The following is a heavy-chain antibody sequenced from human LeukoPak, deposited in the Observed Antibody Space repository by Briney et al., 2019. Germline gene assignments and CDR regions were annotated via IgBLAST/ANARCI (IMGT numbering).Heavy chain of an antibody. CDR2: ISSSGSTI. CDR3: ARGDYGDYWNYYYMDV. Sequence: GGSLRLSCAASGFTFSDYYMSCIRQAPGKGLEWVSYISSSGSTIYYADSVKGRFTISRDNAKNSLYLQMNSLRAEDTAVYYCARGDYGDYWNYYYMDVWGKGTTVTVSS. D-gene: IGHD4-17*01. J-gene: IGHJ6*03. CDR1: GFTFSDYY. V-gene: IGHV3-11*04.